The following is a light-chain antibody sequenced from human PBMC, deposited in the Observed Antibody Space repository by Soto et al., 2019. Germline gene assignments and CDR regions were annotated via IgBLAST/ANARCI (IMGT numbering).Light chain of an antibody. CDR2: AAS. CDR3: QQLNSYPT. Sequence: DIQLTQSPSFLSASVGDRVTITCWASQGISSYLAWYQQKPGKAPKLLIYAASTLQSGVPSRFSGSGSGTEFTLTISSLQPEDFATYYCQQLNSYPTFGQGTRLEIK. J-gene: IGKJ5*01. V-gene: IGKV1-9*01. CDR1: QGISSY.